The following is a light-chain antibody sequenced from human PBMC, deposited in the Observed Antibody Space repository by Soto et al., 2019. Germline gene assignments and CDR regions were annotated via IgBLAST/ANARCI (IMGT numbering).Light chain of an antibody. Sequence: QSVLTQPPSASGTPGQRVTISCSGSSSNIGSNSVNWYQQFPATAPKLLLYGNNQRPSGVPDRFSGSKSGTSASLAISGLHSEDEAEYYCAAWDDTLNSVVFGGGTQVTVL. CDR2: GNN. V-gene: IGLV1-44*01. CDR3: AAWDDTLNSVV. CDR1: SSNIGSNS. J-gene: IGLJ3*02.